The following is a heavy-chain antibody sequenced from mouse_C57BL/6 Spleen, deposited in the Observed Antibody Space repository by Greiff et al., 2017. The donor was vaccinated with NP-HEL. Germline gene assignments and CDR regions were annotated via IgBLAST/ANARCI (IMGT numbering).Heavy chain of an antibody. Sequence: QVQLQQSGAELVRPGASVKLSCKASGYTFTSYGISWVKQRPGQGLEWIGEIYPRSGNTYYYEKFKGKATLTADKSSSTAYMELRSLTSEDSAVYFCARSDETMDYWGQGTSVTVSS. CDR2: IYPRSGNT. V-gene: IGHV1-81*01. CDR1: GYTFTSYG. J-gene: IGHJ4*01. CDR3: ARSDETMDY.